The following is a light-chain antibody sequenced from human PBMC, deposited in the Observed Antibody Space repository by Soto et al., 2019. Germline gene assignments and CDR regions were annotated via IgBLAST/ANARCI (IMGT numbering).Light chain of an antibody. CDR3: QQANSFPPT. Sequence: DIVMTQSPDSLAVSLGERATINCKSNRTLFYPSNNKTYLAWYQQKAGQPPKLLIYWASMRESGVPDRFSGSGSGTDFTLTISSLQAEDLATYFCQQANSFPPTFGGGTKVDIK. V-gene: IGKV4-1*01. CDR2: WAS. J-gene: IGKJ4*02. CDR1: RTLFYPSNNKTY.